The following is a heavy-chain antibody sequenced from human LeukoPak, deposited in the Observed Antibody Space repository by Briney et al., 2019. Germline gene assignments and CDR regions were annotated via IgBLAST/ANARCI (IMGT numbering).Heavy chain of an antibody. CDR2: IYTSGST. V-gene: IGHV4-4*07. CDR1: GGSISSYY. Sequence: PSETLSLTCTVSGGSISSYYWSWIRQPAGKGLEWIGRIYTSGSTNYNPSLKSRVTMSVDTSKNQFSLKLSSVTAADTAVYYCAISSGYYYEDAFDIWGQGTMVTVSS. J-gene: IGHJ3*02. D-gene: IGHD3-22*01. CDR3: AISSGYYYEDAFDI.